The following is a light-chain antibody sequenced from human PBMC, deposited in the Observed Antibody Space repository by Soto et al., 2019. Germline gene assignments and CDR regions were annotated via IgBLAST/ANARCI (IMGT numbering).Light chain of an antibody. CDR1: QSISGW. J-gene: IGKJ3*01. CDR3: QHYSGYSLFP. V-gene: IGKV1-5*01. Sequence: DIQMTQSPSTLSASVGDRVTITCLASQSISGWLAWYQQRPGKAPKLLIYDASSLESGVPSRFSGSGSGTEFTRSIGGLQPDDFATYCCQHYSGYSLFPCGRGTIVDL. CDR2: DAS.